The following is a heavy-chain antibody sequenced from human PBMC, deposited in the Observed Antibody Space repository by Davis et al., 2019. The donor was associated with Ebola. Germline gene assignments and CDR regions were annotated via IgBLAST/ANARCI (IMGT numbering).Heavy chain of an antibody. D-gene: IGHD3-10*01. J-gene: IGHJ6*02. CDR3: ARGRYMVRGTGGYYYGMDV. CDR2: IYHSGST. Sequence: SETLSLTCAVSGGSISSGGYSWSWIRQPPGKGLEWIGYIYHSGSTYYNPSLKSRVTISVDRSKNQFSLKLSSVTAADTAVYYCARGRYMVRGTGGYYYGMDVWGQGTTVTVSS. CDR1: GGSISSGGYS. V-gene: IGHV4-30-2*01.